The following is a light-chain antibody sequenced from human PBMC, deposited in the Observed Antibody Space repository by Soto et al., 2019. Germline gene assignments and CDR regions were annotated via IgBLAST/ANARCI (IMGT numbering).Light chain of an antibody. CDR2: WAS. CDR1: QSVLYSSNNKNY. J-gene: IGKJ1*01. Sequence: DIVMTQSPDSLAVSLGERATINCKSSQSVLYSSNNKNYLAWYQQKPGQPPKLLIYWASTRESGVPDRFSGSGSGTDFTLTISNLEAEGVAVYYCQEYYSALTWTFGQGTKVESK. CDR3: QEYYSALTWT. V-gene: IGKV4-1*01.